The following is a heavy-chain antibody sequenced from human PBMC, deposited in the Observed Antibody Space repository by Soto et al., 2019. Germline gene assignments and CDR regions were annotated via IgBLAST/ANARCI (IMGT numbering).Heavy chain of an antibody. CDR1: GFTFSSYG. J-gene: IGHJ2*01. V-gene: IGHV3-30*18. Sequence: GGSLRLSCAASGFTFSSYGMHWVRQAPGKGLEWVAVISYDGSNKYYADSVKGRFTISRDNSKNTLYLQMNSLRAEDTAVYYCAKDPHGVGATDWYFDLWGRGTLVTVSS. CDR2: ISYDGSNK. D-gene: IGHD1-26*01. CDR3: AKDPHGVGATDWYFDL.